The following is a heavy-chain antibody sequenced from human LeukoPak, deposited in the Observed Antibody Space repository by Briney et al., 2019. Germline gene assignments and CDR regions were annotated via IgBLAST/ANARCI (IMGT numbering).Heavy chain of an antibody. CDR1: GYTFTSYG. D-gene: IGHD6-13*01. CDR2: ISAYNGNT. V-gene: IGHV1-18*03. CDR3: ARVGGMGAAGTHFDY. Sequence: ASVKVSCRASGYTFTSYGISWVRQAPGQGLEWMGRISAYNGNTNYAQKLQGRVTMTTDTSTSTAYMELRSLRSDDMAVYYCARVGGMGAAGTHFDYWGQGTLVTVSS. J-gene: IGHJ4*02.